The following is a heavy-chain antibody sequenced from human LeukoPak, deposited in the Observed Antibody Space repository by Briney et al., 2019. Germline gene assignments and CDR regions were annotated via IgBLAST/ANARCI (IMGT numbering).Heavy chain of an antibody. V-gene: IGHV3-66*02. Sequence: PGGSLRLSCAASGFTVSSNYMSCVRQAPGKGLEWVSVIYSGGSTYYADSVKGRFTISRDNSKNTLYLQMNSLRAEDTAVYYCARDRGTNYFDYWGQGTLVTVSS. CDR1: GFTVSSNY. D-gene: IGHD3-10*01. J-gene: IGHJ4*02. CDR2: IYSGGST. CDR3: ARDRGTNYFDY.